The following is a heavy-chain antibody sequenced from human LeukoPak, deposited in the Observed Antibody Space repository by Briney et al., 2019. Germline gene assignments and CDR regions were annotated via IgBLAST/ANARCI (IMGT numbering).Heavy chain of an antibody. CDR3: GRDRGLRYFDSFDY. Sequence: GGSLRLSCVASGFSLSSFWMNWVRQAPGKGLEWVASIKKDGSEKHYVDSVKARFTISRDNAKNSLYLEMNSLRAEDTAVYYCGRDRGLRYFDSFDYWGQRALVTVSS. J-gene: IGHJ4*02. D-gene: IGHD3-9*01. V-gene: IGHV3-7*03. CDR2: IKKDGSEK. CDR1: GFSLSSFW.